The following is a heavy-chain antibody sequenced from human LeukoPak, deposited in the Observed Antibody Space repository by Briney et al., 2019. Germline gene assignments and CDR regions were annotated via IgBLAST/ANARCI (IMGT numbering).Heavy chain of an antibody. J-gene: IGHJ4*02. D-gene: IGHD3-3*01. V-gene: IGHV4-34*01. Sequence: PSETLSLTCAVYGGSFSGYYWSWIRQPPGKGLEWIGEINHSGSTNYNPSLKSRVTISVDTSKNQFSLKLSSVTAADTAVYYCARLDSYDFWSGYYHPQYYFDYWGQRTLVTVSS. CDR1: GGSFSGYY. CDR3: ARLDSYDFWSGYYHPQYYFDY. CDR2: INHSGST.